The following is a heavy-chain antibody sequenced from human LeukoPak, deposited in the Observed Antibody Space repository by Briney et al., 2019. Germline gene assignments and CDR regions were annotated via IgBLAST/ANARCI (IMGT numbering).Heavy chain of an antibody. CDR3: ARRGYIDSSGYDY. CDR2: ISGSSSDI. CDR1: GFSFSNYA. J-gene: IGHJ4*02. V-gene: IGHV3-21*01. D-gene: IGHD3-22*01. Sequence: GGSLRHTCAGSGFSFSNYAMNWVRQAPRKGLEWVSSISGSSSDIYYADSMKGRLTISRDNAKNSVYLQINSLRAEDTAIYYCARRGYIDSSGYDYWGQGTLVTVSS.